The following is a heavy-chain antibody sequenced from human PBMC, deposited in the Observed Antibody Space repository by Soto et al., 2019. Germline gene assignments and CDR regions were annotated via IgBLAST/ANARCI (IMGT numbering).Heavy chain of an antibody. CDR3: ANWRTTRARGAFDI. J-gene: IGHJ3*02. V-gene: IGHV3-30*18. CDR1: GFTFSSYG. CDR2: ISYDGSNK. D-gene: IGHD1-1*01. Sequence: GGSLRLSCAASGFTFSSYGMHWVRQAPGKGLEWVAVISYDGSNKYYADSVKGRFTISRDNSKNTLYLQMNSLRAEDTAVYYCANWRTTRARGAFDIWGQGTMVTVSS.